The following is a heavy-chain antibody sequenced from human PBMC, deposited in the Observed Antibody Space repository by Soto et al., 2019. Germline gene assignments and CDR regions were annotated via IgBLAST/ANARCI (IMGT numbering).Heavy chain of an antibody. CDR1: GLTLRSYA. D-gene: IGHD3-16*01. CDR2: ISGRSAVP. Sequence: EGQLLQSGGDLVQPGGSLRLSCAGSGLTLRSYAMTWIRQTPEKGLEWVSTISGRSAVPSYADSVNGRFTVSRDTSKNTLGLQMNSLRPADTAIYYCAKGGPFTGGFDPGGQGTLVTVSS. V-gene: IGHV3-23*01. J-gene: IGHJ5*02. CDR3: AKGGPFTGGFDP.